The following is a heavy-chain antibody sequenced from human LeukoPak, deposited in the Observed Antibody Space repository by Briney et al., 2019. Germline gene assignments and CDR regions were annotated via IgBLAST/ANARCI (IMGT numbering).Heavy chain of an antibody. J-gene: IGHJ3*01. V-gene: IGHV3-30*04. CDR3: ARGGNGMDL. CDR1: AFTFSDYS. Sequence: GGSLRLSCVGSAFTFSDYSMHWVRQAPGKGLEWVTVISYNVRSEYYAESVKARFTISRDNSKNTLYLQMNSLRPEDTAVYYCARGGNGMDLWGQGTMVTVSS. D-gene: IGHD3-16*01. CDR2: ISYNVRSE.